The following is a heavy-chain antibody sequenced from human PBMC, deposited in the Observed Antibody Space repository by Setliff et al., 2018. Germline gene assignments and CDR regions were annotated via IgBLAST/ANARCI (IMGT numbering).Heavy chain of an antibody. V-gene: IGHV3-21*01. D-gene: IGHD6-19*01. CDR1: GFTFSSYS. Sequence: GGSLRLSCAASGFTFSSYSMNWVRQAPGKGLEWVSSISSSGDTTYYADSVKGRFTISRDNAKNSLYLQMNSLRAEDTAVYYCARDPGSGWYDQDAFDIWGQGTMVT. CDR2: ISSSGDTT. CDR3: ARDPGSGWYDQDAFDI. J-gene: IGHJ3*02.